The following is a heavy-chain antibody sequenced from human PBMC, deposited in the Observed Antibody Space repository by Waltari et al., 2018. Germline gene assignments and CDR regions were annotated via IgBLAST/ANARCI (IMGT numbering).Heavy chain of an antibody. D-gene: IGHD3-22*01. V-gene: IGHV1-69*05. Sequence: QVQLVQSGAEVRKPGSSVKVSCRSSGDSFNISAISWLRQAPGQGLEWMGGIMPLFGAANYAQRFQGRVTISTDESTRTAYMELSSLRSDDTAVYYCARSPLSGYYVNYFDPWGQGTPVTVSS. CDR3: ARSPLSGYYVNYFDP. CDR2: IMPLFGAA. J-gene: IGHJ5*02. CDR1: GDSFNISA.